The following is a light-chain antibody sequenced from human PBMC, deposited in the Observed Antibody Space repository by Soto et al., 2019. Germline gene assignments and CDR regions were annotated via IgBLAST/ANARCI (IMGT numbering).Light chain of an antibody. CDR2: DDS. CDR1: QSVTDL. J-gene: IGKJ2*02. Sequence: DIQLTQSPSTLSASVGDRVTITCRASQSVTDLLAWYQQKPGKAPKLLIYDDSSLQSGVPSRFSGSGSGTEFSLTISSLQPDDFATYYCQQYYRSCTFGQGTKVEIK. V-gene: IGKV1-5*01. CDR3: QQYYRSCT.